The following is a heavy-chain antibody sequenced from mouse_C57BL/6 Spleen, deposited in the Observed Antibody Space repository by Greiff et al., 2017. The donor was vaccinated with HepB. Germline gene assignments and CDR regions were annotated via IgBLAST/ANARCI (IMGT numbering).Heavy chain of an antibody. J-gene: IGHJ2*01. D-gene: IGHD1-1*01. Sequence: VQLQQSGAELVKPGASVKLSCKASGYTFTSYWMQWVKQRPGQGLEWIGEIDPSDSYTNYNQKFKGKATLTVDTSSSTAYMQLSSLTSVDSAVYYCARIVYYGSLDYWGQGTTLTVSS. CDR3: ARIVYYGSLDY. CDR1: GYTFTSYW. CDR2: IDPSDSYT. V-gene: IGHV1-50*01.